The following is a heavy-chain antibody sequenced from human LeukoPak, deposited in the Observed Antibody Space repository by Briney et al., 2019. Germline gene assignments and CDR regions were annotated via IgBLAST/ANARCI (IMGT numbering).Heavy chain of an antibody. CDR3: ARDVVTTGAYYFDY. D-gene: IGHD2-21*02. CDR2: ISSSSYI. CDR1: GFTFSSYS. Sequence: GGSLRLSCAASGFTFSSYSMNWVRRAPGKGLEWVSSISSSSYIHYADSVKGRFTISRDNAKNSLYLQMNSLRAEDTAVYYCARDVVTTGAYYFDYWGQGTLVTVSS. J-gene: IGHJ4*02. V-gene: IGHV3-21*01.